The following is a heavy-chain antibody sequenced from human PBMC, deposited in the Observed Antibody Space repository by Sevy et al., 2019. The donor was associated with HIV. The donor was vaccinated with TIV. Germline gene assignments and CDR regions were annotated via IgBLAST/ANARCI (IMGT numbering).Heavy chain of an antibody. V-gene: IGHV4-59*08. Sequence: SETLSLTCTVSGGSITSLYWNWIRQPPGKGLEWIANIYYNGHINYNPSLKSRVPLSLDTSKNQFSLRLSSVTAADTARYYCAGENAWGRGYSWGQGTLVTVSS. J-gene: IGHJ4*02. CDR3: AGENAWGRGYS. CDR1: GGSITSLY. CDR2: IYYNGHI. D-gene: IGHD1-26*01.